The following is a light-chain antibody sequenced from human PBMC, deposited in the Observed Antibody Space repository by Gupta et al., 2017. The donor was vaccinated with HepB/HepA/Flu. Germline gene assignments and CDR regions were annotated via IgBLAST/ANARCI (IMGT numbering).Light chain of an antibody. V-gene: IGKV3-20*01. Sequence: EIVLTQSPVTLSLSQGERATLSGRASQSVSSSYLAWYQQKPGQAPRLIIYGASSRAPANQDRVSGSGDVKDFTLTSSRREAEDCEGYYWQQDSSSKTFGQGTKVEIK. CDR3: QQDSSSKT. CDR1: QSVSSSY. J-gene: IGKJ1*01. CDR2: GAS.